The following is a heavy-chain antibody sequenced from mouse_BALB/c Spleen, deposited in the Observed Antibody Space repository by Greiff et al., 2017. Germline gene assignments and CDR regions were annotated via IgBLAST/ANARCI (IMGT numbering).Heavy chain of an antibody. D-gene: IGHD2-3*01. Sequence: QVQLQQPGAELVMPGASVKMSCKASGYTFTDYWMHWVKQRPGQGLEWIGAIDTSDSYTSYNQKFKGKATLTVDESSSTAYMQLSSLTSEDSAVYYCARRGLYDGYFDYWGQGTTLTVSS. CDR2: IDTSDSYT. CDR3: ARRGLYDGYFDY. J-gene: IGHJ2*01. V-gene: IGHV1-69*01. CDR1: GYTFTDYW.